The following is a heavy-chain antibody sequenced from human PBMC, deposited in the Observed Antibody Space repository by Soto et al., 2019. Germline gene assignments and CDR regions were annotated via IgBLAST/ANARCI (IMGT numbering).Heavy chain of an antibody. Sequence: QVQLVQSGAEVKKPGASVKVACKASGYTFTSYDINWVRQATGQGLEWMGWMNPNSGNTGYAQKFKGRVTMTRNTTISTDDMEQSSLRCQDTAVYYFARSSNDCGDRHWGKGTLVTVSS. CDR3: ARSSNDCGDRH. CDR1: GYTFTSYD. D-gene: IGHD4-17*01. V-gene: IGHV1-8*01. CDR2: MNPNSGNT. J-gene: IGHJ4*02.